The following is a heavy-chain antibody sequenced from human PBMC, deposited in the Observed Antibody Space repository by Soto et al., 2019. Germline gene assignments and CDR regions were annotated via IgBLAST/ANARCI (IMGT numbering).Heavy chain of an antibody. D-gene: IGHD6-13*01. CDR3: AREGTAAAGTFDS. CDR2: IYYSGST. J-gene: IGHJ4*02. V-gene: IGHV4-39*02. Sequence: SETLSLTCTVSGGSISSSSYYWGWIRQPPGKGLEWIGSIYYSGSTYYNPSLKSRVTISVDTSKNQFSLKLSSVTAADTAVYYCAREGTAAAGTFDSWGQGTLVTVSS. CDR1: GGSISSSSYY.